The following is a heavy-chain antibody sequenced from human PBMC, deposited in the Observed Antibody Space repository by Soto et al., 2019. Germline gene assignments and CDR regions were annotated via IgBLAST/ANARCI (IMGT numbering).Heavy chain of an antibody. CDR2: ISYDGSNK. Sequence: GGSLRLSCAASGFTFSSYAMHWVRQAPGKGLEWVAVISYDGSNKYYADSVKGRFTISRDNSKNTLYLQMNSLRAEDTAVYYCARNRDRGRITIFGVVIISGPQYGMDVWGQGTTVTVSS. V-gene: IGHV3-30-3*01. J-gene: IGHJ6*02. CDR1: GFTFSSYA. CDR3: ARNRDRGRITIFGVVIISGPQYGMDV. D-gene: IGHD3-3*01.